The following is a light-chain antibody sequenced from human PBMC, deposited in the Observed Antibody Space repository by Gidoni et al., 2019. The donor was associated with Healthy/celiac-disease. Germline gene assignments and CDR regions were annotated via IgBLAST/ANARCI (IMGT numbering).Light chain of an antibody. CDR2: DAS. CDR3: QQRSNWA. CDR1: QSVSSY. J-gene: IGKJ1*01. V-gene: IGKV3-11*01. Sequence: EIVLTQSPATLSLSPGERATLSCRASQSVSSYLAWYQQKPGQAPRLRIYDASNMATGIPARFSGSGSGTDFTRTISSLEPEDFAVYYCQQRSNWAFXQXTKVEIK.